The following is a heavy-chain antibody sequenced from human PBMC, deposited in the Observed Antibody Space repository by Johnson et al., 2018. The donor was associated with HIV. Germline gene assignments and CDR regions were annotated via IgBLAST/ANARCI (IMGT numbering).Heavy chain of an antibody. CDR3: AKVGIAAAGDDAFDI. D-gene: IGHD6-13*01. V-gene: IGHV3-30*18. CDR2: ISYDASYK. Sequence: QVQLVESGGGVVQPGRSLRLSCTASGFTFSSYGMNWVRQAPGKGLEWVAVISYDASYKYYADSVNGRFTISRDNSKNTLYLQMNSLRAEDTAVYYCAKVGIAAAGDDAFDIWGQGTMVTVSS. CDR1: GFTFSSYG. J-gene: IGHJ3*02.